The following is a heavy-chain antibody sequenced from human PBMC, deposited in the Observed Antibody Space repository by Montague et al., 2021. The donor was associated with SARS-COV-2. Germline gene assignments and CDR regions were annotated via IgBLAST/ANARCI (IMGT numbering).Heavy chain of an antibody. Sequence: SETLSLTCAVYGGYFSGYYWSWIRQPPGKGLEWIGEINHSGSTNYNPSLKSRVTISVDTSKNQFSLKLSSVTAADTAVYYCARGPITVTTFYYYYGMDVWGQGTTVTVSS. V-gene: IGHV4-34*01. CDR2: INHSGST. CDR1: GGYFSGYY. D-gene: IGHD4-17*01. CDR3: ARGPITVTTFYYYYGMDV. J-gene: IGHJ6*02.